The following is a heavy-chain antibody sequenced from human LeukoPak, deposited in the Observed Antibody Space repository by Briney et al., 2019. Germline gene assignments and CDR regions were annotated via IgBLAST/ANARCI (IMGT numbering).Heavy chain of an antibody. CDR2: MNPNSGNT. D-gene: IGHD3-16*02. Sequence: GASVKVSCKASGNIFIGNYMHWVRQAPGQGLEWMGWMNPNSGNTGYAQKFQGRVTMTRNTSISTAYMELSSLRSEDTAVYYCARGRRAARRLRLGELSSRVTYCFDYWGQGTLVTVSS. CDR3: ARGRRAARRLRLGELSSRVTYCFDY. J-gene: IGHJ4*02. CDR1: GNIFIGNY. V-gene: IGHV1-8*02.